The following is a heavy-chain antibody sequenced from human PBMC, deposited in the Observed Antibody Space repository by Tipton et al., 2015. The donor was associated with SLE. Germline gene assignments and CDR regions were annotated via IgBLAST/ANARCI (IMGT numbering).Heavy chain of an antibody. D-gene: IGHD1-26*01. CDR2: IKQDGSEK. J-gene: IGHJ5*02. CDR1: GFTFSSYA. CDR3: AREKGVGATPHNWFDP. Sequence: GSLRLSCAASGFTFSSYAMSWVRQAPGKGLEWVANIKQDGSEKYYVDSVKGRFTISRDNAKNSLYLQMNSLRAEDTAVYYCAREKGVGATPHNWFDPWGQGTLVTVSS. V-gene: IGHV3-7*03.